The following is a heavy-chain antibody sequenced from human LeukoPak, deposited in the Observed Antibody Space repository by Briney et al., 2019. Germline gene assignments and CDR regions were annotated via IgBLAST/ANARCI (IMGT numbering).Heavy chain of an antibody. Sequence: GGSLRLSCAASGFTFSSYAMHWVRQAPGEGLEYVSAISSNGGSTYYANSVKGRFTISRDNSKNTLYLQMNSLRPEDTAVYYCARTSQTFDYWGQGTLVTVSS. CDR1: GFTFSSYA. CDR2: ISSNGGST. V-gene: IGHV3-64*01. J-gene: IGHJ4*02. CDR3: ARTSQTFDY.